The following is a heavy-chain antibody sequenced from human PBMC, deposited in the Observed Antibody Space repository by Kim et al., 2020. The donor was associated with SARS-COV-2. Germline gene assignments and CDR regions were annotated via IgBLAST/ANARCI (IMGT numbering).Heavy chain of an antibody. D-gene: IGHD3-10*01. V-gene: IGHV4-39*01. CDR3: ARHSYGSGSYYVNWFDP. Sequence: RKTRVTISVDTSKNQFSLKLSSVTAADTAVYYCARHSYGSGSYYVNWFDPWGQGTLVTVSS. J-gene: IGHJ5*02.